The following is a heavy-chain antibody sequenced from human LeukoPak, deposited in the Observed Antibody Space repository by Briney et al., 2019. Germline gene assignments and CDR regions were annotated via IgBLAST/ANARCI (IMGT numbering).Heavy chain of an antibody. V-gene: IGHV3-7*01. D-gene: IGHD4-17*01. CDR1: GFTFNSHW. Sequence: GGSLRLSCVASGFTFNSHWMSWVRQAPGRGLEWVGNIKENGGEKYYVDSVRGRFTISRDNAKNSLYLQMNSLRAEDTAVYYCARLRGNYGGAIDSWGQGTLVTVSS. CDR3: ARLRGNYGGAIDS. CDR2: IKENGGEK. J-gene: IGHJ4*02.